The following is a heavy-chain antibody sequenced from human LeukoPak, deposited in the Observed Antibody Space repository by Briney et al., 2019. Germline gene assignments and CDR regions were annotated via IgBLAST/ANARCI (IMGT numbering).Heavy chain of an antibody. CDR1: GFTFSSHS. CDR2: ISSSSSYI. J-gene: IGHJ5*02. V-gene: IGHV3-21*04. Sequence: GGSLRLSCAASGFTFSSHSLNWVRQAPGKGLEWVSSISSSSSYIYYADSVKGRFTISRDNAKNSLYLQMNSLKAEDTALYHCARDYGSGSYHTPNWFDPWGQGTLVTVSS. D-gene: IGHD3-10*01. CDR3: ARDYGSGSYHTPNWFDP.